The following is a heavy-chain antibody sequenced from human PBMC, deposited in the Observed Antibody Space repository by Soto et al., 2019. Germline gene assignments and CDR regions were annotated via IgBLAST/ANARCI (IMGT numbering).Heavy chain of an antibody. CDR1: GFTFSSYS. V-gene: IGHV3-21*01. D-gene: IGHD3-10*01. Sequence: GGSLRLSCAASGFTFSSYSMNWVRQAPGKGLEWVSSISSSSSYIYYADAVKGRFTISRDNAKNSLYLQMNSLRAEDTAVYYCARGYGSGSYYNDPETAYWGQGTLVTVSS. J-gene: IGHJ4*02. CDR2: ISSSSSYI. CDR3: ARGYGSGSYYNDPETAY.